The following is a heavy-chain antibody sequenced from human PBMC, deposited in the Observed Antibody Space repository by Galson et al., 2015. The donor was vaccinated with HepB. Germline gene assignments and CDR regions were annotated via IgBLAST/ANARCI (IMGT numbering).Heavy chain of an antibody. CDR2: FDSEKRAT. CDR3: ARQIGRGSWTMDV. CDR1: GHTLTDSS. V-gene: IGHV1-24*01. D-gene: IGHD1-26*01. Sequence: SVKVSCKVPGHTLTDSSMNWVRQAPGKGLEWMGGFDSEKRATVYAQKFQGRVTMTEDISRGTAFMELSSLRSEDTAMYFCARQIGRGSWTMDVWGRGTTVTVSS. J-gene: IGHJ6*02.